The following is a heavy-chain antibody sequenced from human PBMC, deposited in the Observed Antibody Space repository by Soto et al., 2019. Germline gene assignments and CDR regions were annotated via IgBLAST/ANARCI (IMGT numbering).Heavy chain of an antibody. CDR3: ASSEGIAVASDAFDI. CDR2: ISGSGGST. V-gene: IGHV3-23*01. CDR1: GFTFSSYA. J-gene: IGHJ3*02. Sequence: GGSLRLSCAASGFTFSSYAMSWVRQAPGKGLEWVSAISGSGGSTYYADSVKGRFTISRDNSKSTLYLQVNSLRAEDTAVYYCASSEGIAVASDAFDIWGQGTMVTVSS. D-gene: IGHD6-19*01.